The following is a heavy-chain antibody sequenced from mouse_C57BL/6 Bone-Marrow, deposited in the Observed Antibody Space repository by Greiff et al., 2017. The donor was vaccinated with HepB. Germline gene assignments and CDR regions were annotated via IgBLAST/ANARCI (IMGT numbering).Heavy chain of an antibody. CDR2: IDPSDSYT. Sequence: QVQLKQSGAELVKPGASVKLSCKASGYTFTSYWMQWVKQRPGQGLEWIGEIDPSDSYTNYNQKFKGKATLTVDTSSSTAYMQLSSLTSEDSAVYYCARRRRFRYYFDYWGQGTTLTVSS. V-gene: IGHV1-50*01. J-gene: IGHJ2*01. CDR1: GYTFTSYW. CDR3: ARRRRFRYYFDY.